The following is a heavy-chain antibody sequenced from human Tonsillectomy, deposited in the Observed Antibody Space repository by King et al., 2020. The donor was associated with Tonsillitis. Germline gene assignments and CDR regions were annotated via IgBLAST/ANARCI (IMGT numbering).Heavy chain of an antibody. CDR3: AKSSYGYSLDY. V-gene: IGHV3-23*03. D-gene: IGHD3-16*01. CDR1: GFTFGTYA. J-gene: IGHJ4*02. Sequence: VQLVESGGGLVQPGGSLRLSCAASGFTFGTYAMSWLRQAPGKGLEWVSVIYSGGSTTYYADSVKGRFTISRDNSRNTLYLQVNSLRAEDTADYYCAKSSYGYSLDYWGQGTLVTVSS. CDR2: IYSGGSTT.